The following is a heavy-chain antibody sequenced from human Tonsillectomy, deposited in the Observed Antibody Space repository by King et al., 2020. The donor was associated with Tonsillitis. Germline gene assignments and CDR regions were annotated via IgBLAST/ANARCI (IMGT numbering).Heavy chain of an antibody. Sequence: VQLQESGPGLVKPSETLSLTCTVSGGSISSYYWSWIRQPPGKGLEWIGYIYYSGSTNSNPSLKSRVTISVDTSKNQFSLKLSSVTAADTAVYYCAGLDSSGWYFWFDPWGQGTLVTVSS. D-gene: IGHD6-19*01. CDR3: AGLDSSGWYFWFDP. CDR1: GGSISSYY. V-gene: IGHV4-59*01. J-gene: IGHJ5*02. CDR2: IYYSGST.